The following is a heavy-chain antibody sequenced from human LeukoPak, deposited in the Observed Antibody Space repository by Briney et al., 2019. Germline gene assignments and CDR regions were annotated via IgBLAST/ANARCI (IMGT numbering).Heavy chain of an antibody. J-gene: IGHJ4*02. D-gene: IGHD4-17*01. Sequence: AGKSLRLSCAASGFTFSRYAIHWVRQAPGKGLEWITVISYDGSNKYFADSVKGRFTISRDNSKNTLYLQMNSPRAEDTAVYYCARETGSAVGSTDFDYWGQGTLVTVSS. CDR1: GFTFSRYA. CDR2: ISYDGSNK. V-gene: IGHV3-30-3*01. CDR3: ARETGSAVGSTDFDY.